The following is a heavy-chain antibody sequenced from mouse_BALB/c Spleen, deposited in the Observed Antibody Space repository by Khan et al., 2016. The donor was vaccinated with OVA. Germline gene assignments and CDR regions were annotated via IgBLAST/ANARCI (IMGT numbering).Heavy chain of an antibody. Sequence: QIQLVQSGPELKKPGETVKISCKASGYTFTNYGMNWVRQAPGKGLKWMGWINTYTGEPTYADDFKGRFAFSFETSASTAYLQINNLNNEDTATDFCARNGNYGYFDVWGAGTTVTVSS. CDR3: ARNGNYGYFDV. J-gene: IGHJ1*01. CDR2: INTYTGEP. D-gene: IGHD2-1*01. CDR1: GYTFTNYG. V-gene: IGHV9-3-1*01.